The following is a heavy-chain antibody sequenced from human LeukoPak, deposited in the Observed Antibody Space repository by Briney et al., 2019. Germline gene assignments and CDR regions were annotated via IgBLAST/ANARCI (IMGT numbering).Heavy chain of an antibody. CDR3: AGGVVGATGDPYY. J-gene: IGHJ4*02. CDR1: GYTFTGYY. CDR2: INPNSGGT. Sequence: ASVKVSCKASGYTFTGYYMHWVRQAPGQGLEWMGWINPNSGGTNYAQKFQGRVTMTRDTSISTAYMELSRLRSDDTAVYYCAGGVVGATGDPYYWGQGTLVTVSS. V-gene: IGHV1-2*02. D-gene: IGHD1-26*01.